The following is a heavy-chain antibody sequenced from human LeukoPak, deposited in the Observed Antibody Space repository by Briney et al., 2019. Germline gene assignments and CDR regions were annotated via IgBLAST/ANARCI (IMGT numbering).Heavy chain of an antibody. V-gene: IGHV4-34*01. CDR1: GGSFSSYS. J-gene: IGHJ2*01. Sequence: SETLSLTCALYGGSFSSYSWSWTWIRQTPETGLEWIGEIIEKGNANYNPSLKSRVTIDLDTSKNQFSLKLTSMTAADTAMYYCARGYYPPRWYFDLWGRGTLVTVSS. CDR2: IIEKGNA. CDR3: ARGYYPPRWYFDL. D-gene: IGHD3-10*01.